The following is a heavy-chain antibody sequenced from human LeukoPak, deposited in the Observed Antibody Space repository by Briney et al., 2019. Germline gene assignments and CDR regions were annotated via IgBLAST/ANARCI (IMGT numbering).Heavy chain of an antibody. Sequence: ASVKVSCKASGYTFTGYYMHWVRQAPGQGLEWMGWINPNSGGTNYPQKFQGRVTMTRDTSISTAYMELSRLRSDDTAVYYCARIGYYYDSSGYYYDPDFDYWGQGTLVTVSS. CDR3: ARIGYYYDSSGYYYDPDFDY. J-gene: IGHJ4*02. V-gene: IGHV1-2*02. CDR2: INPNSGGT. CDR1: GYTFTGYY. D-gene: IGHD3-22*01.